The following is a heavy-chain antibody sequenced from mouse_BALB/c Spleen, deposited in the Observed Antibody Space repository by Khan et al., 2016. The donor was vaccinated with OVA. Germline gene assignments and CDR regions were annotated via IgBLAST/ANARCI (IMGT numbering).Heavy chain of an antibody. J-gene: IGHJ3*01. CDR2: IYPGSDNT. V-gene: IGHV1-77*01. D-gene: IGHD4-1*01. CDR1: GYTFTDYY. Sequence: QVQLKESGAELARPGASVTLSCKASGYTFTDYYINWMRQRTGQGLEWIGEIYPGSDNTYYNEKFKGKATLTADKSSSTAYMQLSSLTSEDSAVYYCAREWDAWFAYGGQGTLVTVSA. CDR3: AREWDAWFAY.